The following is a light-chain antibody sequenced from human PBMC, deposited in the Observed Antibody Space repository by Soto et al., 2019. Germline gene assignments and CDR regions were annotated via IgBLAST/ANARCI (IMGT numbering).Light chain of an antibody. CDR1: SSDVGGYNY. CDR2: DVS. V-gene: IGLV2-14*01. J-gene: IGLJ1*01. CDR3: SSYTSSSTV. Sequence: QSALTQPASVSGSPGQSITISCTGTSSDVGGYNYVSWYQQHPGKAPKLMIYDVSNRPSGVSNRFSGSKSGNTASLTISGLQSEDEADYYCSSYTSSSTVFRTGNKVPVL.